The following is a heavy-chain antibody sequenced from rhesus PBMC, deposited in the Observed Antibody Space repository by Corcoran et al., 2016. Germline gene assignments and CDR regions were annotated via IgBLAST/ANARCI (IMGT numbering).Heavy chain of an antibody. J-gene: IGHJ4*01. CDR1: GGSFSSYW. CDR3: ARDRYEDDYGYYYNRFDY. D-gene: IGHD3-9*01. V-gene: IGHV4-160*01. CDR2: IYGSDGST. Sequence: QVQLQESGPGLVKPSETLSLTCAVSGGSFSSYWWGWIRQPPGKGLAGVGSIYGSDGSTEYNPSLKSRATISSDTYKNQFSLRLSSVTAADTAVYYCARDRYEDDYGYYYNRFDYWGQGVLVTVSS.